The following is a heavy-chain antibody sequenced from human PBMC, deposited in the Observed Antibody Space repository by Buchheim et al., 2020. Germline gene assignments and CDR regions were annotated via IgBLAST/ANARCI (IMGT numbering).Heavy chain of an antibody. CDR1: GGTFNSYT. J-gene: IGHJ4*02. D-gene: IGHD5-18*01. CDR3: ARVGDKYSYGPSGY. Sequence: QVQLVQSGAEVKKPGSSVKVSCKASGGTFNSYTISWVRQAPGQGLEWMGRIIPILGIANYAQKFQGRVTITADKSTSTAYMELRSLRSDDTAVYYCARVGDKYSYGPSGYWGQGTL. CDR2: IIPILGIA. V-gene: IGHV1-69*02.